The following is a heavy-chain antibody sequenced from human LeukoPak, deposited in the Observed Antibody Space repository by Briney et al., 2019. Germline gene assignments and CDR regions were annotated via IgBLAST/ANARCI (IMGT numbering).Heavy chain of an antibody. J-gene: IGHJ5*02. CDR2: IYPGDSDT. V-gene: IGHV5-51*01. D-gene: IGHD3-22*01. CDR1: GYSFTSYW. Sequence: GESLKISCKGSGYSFTSYWIGWVRQMPGKGLEWTGIIYPGDSDTRYSPSFQGQVTISADKSISTAYLQWSSLKASDTAMYYCARGDYSSGYFLDPWGQGTLVTVSS. CDR3: ARGDYSSGYFLDP.